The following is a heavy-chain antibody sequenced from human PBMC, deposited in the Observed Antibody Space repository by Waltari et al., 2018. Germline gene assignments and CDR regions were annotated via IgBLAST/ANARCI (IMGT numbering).Heavy chain of an antibody. CDR3: ARDRCYISGSYYY. CDR2: IFHNGDS. Sequence: QVQLLESGPGLVKPWETLSLTCDVSGYSISSGFYWGWIRQPPGKGLEWIGSIFHNGDSDYNPSLKSRITMSVDTAKNQFSLKLSSVTAADTAVYYCARDRCYISGSYYYWGQGTLVTVSS. CDR1: GYSISSGFY. V-gene: IGHV4-38-2*02. J-gene: IGHJ4*02. D-gene: IGHD3-10*01.